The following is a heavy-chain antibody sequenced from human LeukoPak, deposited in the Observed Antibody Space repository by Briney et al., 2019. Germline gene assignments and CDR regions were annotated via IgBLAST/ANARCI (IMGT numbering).Heavy chain of an antibody. J-gene: IGHJ4*02. CDR3: ARETVEMADY. D-gene: IGHD5-24*01. CDR1: GGTFCSYA. Sequence: ASVKVSCKASGGTFCSYAISWVRQAPGQGLEWMGGIIPIFGTANYAQKFQGRVTITADESTSTAYMELSSLRSEDTAVYYCARETVEMADYWGQGTLVTVSS. V-gene: IGHV1-69*13. CDR2: IIPIFGTA.